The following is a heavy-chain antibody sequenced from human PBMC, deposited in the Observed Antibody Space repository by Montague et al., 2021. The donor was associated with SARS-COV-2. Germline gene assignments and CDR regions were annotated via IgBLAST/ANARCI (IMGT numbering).Heavy chain of an antibody. V-gene: IGHV4-39*07. J-gene: IGHJ4*02. D-gene: IGHD3-16*01. CDR2: IYYSGST. Sequence: SETLSLTCTVSGGSISSSSYYWGWIRQPPGKGLEWIGSIYYSGSTYYNPSLKSRVTISVDTSRNQFSLKLSSVTAADTAVYYCASAPFMITFGGVITRLRGYYFDYWGQGTLVTVSS. CDR3: ASAPFMITFGGVITRLRGYYFDY. CDR1: GGSISSSSYY.